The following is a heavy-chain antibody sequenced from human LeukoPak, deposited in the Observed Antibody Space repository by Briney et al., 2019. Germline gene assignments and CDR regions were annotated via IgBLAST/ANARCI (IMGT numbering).Heavy chain of an antibody. D-gene: IGHD3-3*02. V-gene: IGHV1-2*02. Sequence: GASVKVSCEASGYTFTGYYMHWVRQAPGQGLEWMGWINPNSGGTNYAQKFQGRVTMTRDTSISTAYMELSRLRSDDTAVYYCASPKGGPFLEWFNYWGQGTLVTVSS. CDR2: INPNSGGT. CDR3: ASPKGGPFLEWFNY. J-gene: IGHJ4*02. CDR1: GYTFTGYY.